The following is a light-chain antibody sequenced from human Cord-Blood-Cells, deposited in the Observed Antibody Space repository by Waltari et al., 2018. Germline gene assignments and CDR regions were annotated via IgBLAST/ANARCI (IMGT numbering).Light chain of an antibody. CDR2: GPS. Sequence: EIVMTQSPATLSVSPGQTATPTRRATQVVSSNFAWYQQKPGQAPRLLTYGPSTRATGIPARFSGSGSGTELTLAISSLQSEDFAVYYCQQYNNWPYSFGQGTKLEIK. J-gene: IGKJ2*03. CDR3: QQYNNWPYS. CDR1: QVVSSN. V-gene: IGKV3-15*01.